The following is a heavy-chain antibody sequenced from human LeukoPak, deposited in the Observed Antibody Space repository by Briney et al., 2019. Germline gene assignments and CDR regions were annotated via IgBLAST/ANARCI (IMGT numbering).Heavy chain of an antibody. Sequence: SVKVSCKASGGTFSSYAISWVRQAPGQGLEWMGRIIPILGIANYARKFQGRVTITADKSTSTAYMELSSLRSEDTAVYYCARVGRLNTERNDYWGQGTLVTVSS. CDR2: IIPILGIA. D-gene: IGHD1-1*01. CDR3: ARVGRLNTERNDY. J-gene: IGHJ4*02. CDR1: GGTFSSYA. V-gene: IGHV1-69*04.